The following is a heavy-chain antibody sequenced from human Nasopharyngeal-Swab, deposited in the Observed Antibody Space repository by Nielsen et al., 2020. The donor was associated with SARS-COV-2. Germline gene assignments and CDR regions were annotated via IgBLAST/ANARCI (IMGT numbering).Heavy chain of an antibody. CDR2: IYNSGST. CDR3: ARVSFRTSNFVVVPYYYMDV. CDR1: GGSISSYY. V-gene: IGHV4-59*01. D-gene: IGHD2-15*01. J-gene: IGHJ6*03. Sequence: SETLSLTCTVSGGSISSYYWSWIRQLPGKGLEWIGDIYNSGSTNYNPSLKSRVTISVDTSKNQFSLKLSSVTVADTAVYYCARVSFRTSNFVVVPYYYMDVWGKGTTVTVSS.